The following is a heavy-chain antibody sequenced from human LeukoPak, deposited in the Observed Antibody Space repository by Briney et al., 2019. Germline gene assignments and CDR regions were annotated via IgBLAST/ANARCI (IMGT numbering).Heavy chain of an antibody. CDR1: GYTFSSYG. CDR3: ARDGDSGSFF. D-gene: IGHD1-26*01. Sequence: ASVKVSCKASGYTFSSYGISWVRQAPGQGLEWMGCITIYNGNTNYAQKFQGRVTMTTDTLTTTVYMELRSLRSDDTAVYYCARDGDSGSFFWGQGTLVTVSP. J-gene: IGHJ4*02. V-gene: IGHV1-18*01. CDR2: ITIYNGNT.